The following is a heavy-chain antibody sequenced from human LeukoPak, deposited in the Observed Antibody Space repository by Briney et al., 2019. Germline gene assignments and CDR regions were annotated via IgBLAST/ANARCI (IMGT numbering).Heavy chain of an antibody. CDR2: ISSSGSTI. Sequence: GGSLRLSCAASGFTFSSYAMSWIRQAPGKGLEWVSYISSSGSTIYYADSVKGRFTISRDNAKNSLYLQMNSLRAEDTAVYYCARGEIGVQAAAAGTVDYWGQGTLVTVSS. CDR1: GFTFSSYA. V-gene: IGHV3-11*01. D-gene: IGHD6-13*01. J-gene: IGHJ4*02. CDR3: ARGEIGVQAAAAGTVDY.